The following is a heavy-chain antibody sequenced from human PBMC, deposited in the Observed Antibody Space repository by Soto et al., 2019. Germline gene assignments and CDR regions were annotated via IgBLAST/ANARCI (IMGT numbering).Heavy chain of an antibody. J-gene: IGHJ5*02. CDR2: IYHSGST. CDR3: ASEAPENWFDP. Sequence: QLQLQESGSGLVKPSQTLSLTCAVSGNSISSGGYSWSWIRQPPGRGLEWIGYIYHSGSTYCTTSLKSRVTISVDRSKNQFSLNLTSVTAADTAVYYCASEAPENWFDPWGQGTLVTVS. CDR1: GNSISSGGYS. V-gene: IGHV4-30-2*01.